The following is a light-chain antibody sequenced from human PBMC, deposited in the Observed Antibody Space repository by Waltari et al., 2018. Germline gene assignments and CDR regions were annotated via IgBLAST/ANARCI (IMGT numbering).Light chain of an antibody. CDR3: QHYVRLPVT. CDR1: QSVSKY. Sequence: EIVLTQSPGTLSLSPGERATVSCRASQSVSKYLAWYRLKPGQAHRLLIYDASKRATGIPDRFSGSGSGTDFSLTISRLEPEDFAVYYCQHYVRLPVTFGQGTKVEIK. V-gene: IGKV3-20*01. CDR2: DAS. J-gene: IGKJ1*01.